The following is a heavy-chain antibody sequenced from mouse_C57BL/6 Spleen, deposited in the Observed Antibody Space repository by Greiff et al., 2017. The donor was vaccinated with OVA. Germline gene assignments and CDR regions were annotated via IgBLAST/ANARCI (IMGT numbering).Heavy chain of an antibody. V-gene: IGHV1-9*01. CDR3: AGPPSVVAPYWYFDV. CDR2: ILPGSGST. Sequence: QVQLQQSGAELMKPGASVKLSCKATGYTFTGYWIEWVKQRPGHGLEWIGEILPGSGSTNYNEKFKGKATFTADTSSNTAYMQLSSLTTEDSAIYYCAGPPSVVAPYWYFDVWGTGTTVTVSS. CDR1: GYTFTGYW. J-gene: IGHJ1*03. D-gene: IGHD1-1*01.